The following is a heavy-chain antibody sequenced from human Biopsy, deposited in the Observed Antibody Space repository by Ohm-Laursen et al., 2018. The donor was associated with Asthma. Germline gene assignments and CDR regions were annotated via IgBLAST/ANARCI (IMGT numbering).Heavy chain of an antibody. D-gene: IGHD3-3*02. J-gene: IGHJ1*01. CDR1: GFTFRNFG. CDR2: IKHDGTEK. CDR3: AGTFHFWSPYHAEHYQL. Sequence: SLRLSCAASGFTFRNFGMHWVRQVPGKGLEWVANIKHDGTEKNHVDSLKGRFTISRDNAKNSLYLQMNSLRAEDTAVYYCAGTFHFWSPYHAEHYQLWGQGTLVTVPS. V-gene: IGHV3-7*01.